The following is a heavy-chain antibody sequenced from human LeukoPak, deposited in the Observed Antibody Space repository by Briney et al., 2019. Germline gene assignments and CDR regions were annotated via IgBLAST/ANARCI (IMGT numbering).Heavy chain of an antibody. V-gene: IGHV3-30-3*01. CDR3: ARDLDRSYFDY. D-gene: IGHD3-22*01. J-gene: IGHJ4*02. CDR1: GFTFSSSA. Sequence: GGSLRLSCAASGFTFSSSAMHWVRQAPGKGLEWVALISSDGSNIHYADSVKGRFTISRDNSKNTLYLQMSSLRAEDTAVYFCARDLDRSYFDYWGQGTLVTVSS. CDR2: ISSDGSNI.